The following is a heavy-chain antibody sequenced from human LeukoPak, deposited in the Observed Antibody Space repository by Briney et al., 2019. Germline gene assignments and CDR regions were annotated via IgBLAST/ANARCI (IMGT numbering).Heavy chain of an antibody. CDR1: GFTVSSNY. CDR3: ARGGVGAIKFDP. CDR2: IYSGGST. V-gene: IGHV3-53*01. J-gene: IGHJ5*02. Sequence: PGGSLRLSCAASGFTVSSNYMSWVRQAPGKGLEWVSVIYSGGSTYYANSVKGRFTISRDNSKNTLYLQMNSLRAEDTAVYYGARGGVGAIKFDPWGQGTLVTVSS. D-gene: IGHD1-26*01.